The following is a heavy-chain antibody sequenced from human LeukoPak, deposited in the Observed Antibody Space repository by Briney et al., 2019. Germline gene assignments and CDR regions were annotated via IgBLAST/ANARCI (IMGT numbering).Heavy chain of an antibody. CDR3: AKDEGYYYDSSGYYESDP. D-gene: IGHD3-22*01. V-gene: IGHV3-48*01. Sequence: GGSLRLSCVVSGFTFSPYSMNWVRQAPGKGLEWVAYISGRTSTIYYADSVYGRFTISRGNAKNSLYLQMNSLRAEDAAVYYCAKDEGYYYDSSGYYESDPWGQGTLVTVSS. CDR1: GFTFSPYS. J-gene: IGHJ5*02. CDR2: ISGRTSTI.